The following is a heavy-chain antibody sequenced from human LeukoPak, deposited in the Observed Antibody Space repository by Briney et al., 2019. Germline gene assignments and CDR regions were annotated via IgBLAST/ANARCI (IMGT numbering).Heavy chain of an antibody. Sequence: PSETLSLTCTVSGGSISGYYWGWIRQPPGKGLEWIGSIYYSGSTYYNPSLKSRVTISVDTSKNQFSLKLSSVTAADTAVYYCARAPEDYYFDYWGQGTLVTVSS. CDR2: IYYSGST. V-gene: IGHV4-39*01. J-gene: IGHJ4*02. CDR3: ARAPEDYYFDY. CDR1: GGSISGYY.